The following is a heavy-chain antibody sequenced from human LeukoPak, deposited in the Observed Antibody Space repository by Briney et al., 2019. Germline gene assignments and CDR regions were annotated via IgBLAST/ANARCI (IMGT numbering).Heavy chain of an antibody. Sequence: ASVKVSCKASGYTFTSYGISWVRQAPGQGLEWMGWISAYNGNTNYAQKFQGRVTITADESTSTAYMELSSLRSEDTAVYYCARVGLSNYYDSSGYYFLPGDYWGQGTLVTVSS. D-gene: IGHD3-22*01. CDR1: GYTFTSYG. CDR3: ARVGLSNYYDSSGYYFLPGDY. V-gene: IGHV1-18*01. J-gene: IGHJ4*02. CDR2: ISAYNGNT.